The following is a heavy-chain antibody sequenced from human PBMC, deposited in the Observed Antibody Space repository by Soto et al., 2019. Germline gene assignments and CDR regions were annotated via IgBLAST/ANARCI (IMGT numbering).Heavy chain of an antibody. D-gene: IGHD2-8*01. CDR2: ISSSSSYI. CDR3: ARSGGYCTNGVCYTGNFDY. CDR1: GFTFSSYS. Sequence: ESGGGLVKPGGSLRLSCAASGFTFSSYSMNWVRQAPGKGLEWVSSISSSSSYIYYADSVKGRFTISRDDAKNSLYLQMNSLRAEDTAVYYCARSGGYCTNGVCYTGNFDYWGQGTLVTVSS. V-gene: IGHV3-21*01. J-gene: IGHJ4*02.